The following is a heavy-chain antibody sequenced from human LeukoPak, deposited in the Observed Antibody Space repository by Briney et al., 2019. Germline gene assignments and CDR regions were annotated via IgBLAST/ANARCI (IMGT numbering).Heavy chain of an antibody. D-gene: IGHD3-22*01. CDR1: GYTFTGYY. J-gene: IGHJ4*02. Sequence: RASVKVSCKASGYTFTGYYMHWVRQAPGQGLEWMEWINPNSGGTNYAQKFQGWVTMTRDTSISTAYMELSRLRSDDTAVYYCARGAEYYDSSGPLDYWGQGTLVTVSS. V-gene: IGHV1-2*04. CDR3: ARGAEYYDSSGPLDY. CDR2: INPNSGGT.